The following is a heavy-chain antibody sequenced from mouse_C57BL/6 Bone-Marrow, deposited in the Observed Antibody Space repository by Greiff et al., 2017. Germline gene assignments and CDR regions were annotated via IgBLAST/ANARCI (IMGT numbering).Heavy chain of an antibody. Sequence: VQLQQSGPELVKPGASVKISCKASGYSFTGYYMNWVKQSPEKSLEWIGEINPSTGGTTYNQKFKAKATLTVDKSSSTAYMQLKSLTSEDSAVYYCARVYYYGSSCYFDYWGQGTTLTVSS. D-gene: IGHD1-1*01. CDR2: INPSTGGT. CDR1: GYSFTGYY. V-gene: IGHV1-42*01. J-gene: IGHJ2*01. CDR3: ARVYYYGSSCYFDY.